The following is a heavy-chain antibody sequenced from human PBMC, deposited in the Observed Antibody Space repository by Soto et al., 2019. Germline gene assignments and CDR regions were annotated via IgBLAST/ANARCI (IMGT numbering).Heavy chain of an antibody. CDR3: ARRVGSSWRYFDS. Sequence: EVQLVQSGAEVKKPGESLKSSCKASGYSFSSYWIGWVRQLPGKGLEWMGIIYPSGSDTRYSPSFRGQVIISADRSISTAYLQWSSLKASDTGTYYCARRVGSSWRYFDSWGQGTLVTVSS. CDR1: GYSFSSYW. J-gene: IGHJ4*02. D-gene: IGHD6-13*01. CDR2: IYPSGSDT. V-gene: IGHV5-51*01.